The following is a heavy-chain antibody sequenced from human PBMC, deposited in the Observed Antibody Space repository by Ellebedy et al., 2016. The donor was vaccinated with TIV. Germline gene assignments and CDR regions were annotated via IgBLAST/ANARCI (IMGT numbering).Heavy chain of an antibody. Sequence: PGGSLRLSCAASGLTFSSNAMSWVRQAPGKGLEWVSTVSGRGENTYYADSVKGRFTISRDNSKNMVYLQMDSLRLEDTAVYYCANRGDPKGYFESWGQGTLVTVS. V-gene: IGHV3-23*01. CDR3: ANRGDPKGYFES. CDR1: GLTFSSNA. CDR2: VSGRGENT. D-gene: IGHD2-21*02. J-gene: IGHJ4*02.